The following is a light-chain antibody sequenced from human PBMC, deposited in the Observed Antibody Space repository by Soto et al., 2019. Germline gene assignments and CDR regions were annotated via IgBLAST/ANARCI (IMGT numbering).Light chain of an antibody. CDR2: EVS. Sequence: QSAVTQPASVSGSPGQSITISCTGTSSDIGAYNYVSWYQHHPGKAPKFMMYEVSYRPSGVSDRFSGSKSGNTASLTISGLQAEDEADYYCSSYTSTSTILFGGGTQLTVL. V-gene: IGLV2-14*01. J-gene: IGLJ7*01. CDR1: SSDIGAYNY. CDR3: SSYTSTSTIL.